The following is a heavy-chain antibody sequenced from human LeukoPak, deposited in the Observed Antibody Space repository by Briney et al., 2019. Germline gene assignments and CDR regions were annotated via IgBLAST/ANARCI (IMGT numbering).Heavy chain of an antibody. D-gene: IGHD3-10*01. CDR1: GFAFRRYG. CDR3: APRGVEAA. V-gene: IGHV3-23*01. Sequence: GGSLRLSCAASGFAFRRYGMTWVRQAPGKGLEWVSAISDSGGDYTYYADSVKGRFTISRDNSKNTLYLQMNSLRVEDTAIYYCAPRGVEAAWGQGDLVTVSS. CDR2: ISDSGGDYT. J-gene: IGHJ5*02.